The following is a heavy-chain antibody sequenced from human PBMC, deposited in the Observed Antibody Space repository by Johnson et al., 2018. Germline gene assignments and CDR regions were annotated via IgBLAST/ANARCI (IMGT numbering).Heavy chain of an antibody. Sequence: QVQLVESGGGVVQPGGSLRLSCAASGFRFSNSGMHWVRQAPGKGLEWVAVISYDGSYKYLADSVKGRFTISRDNSKNTLYLQMNSLIAEDTAVYYCAKDASTSWRYFDYWCQGTLVTVSS. D-gene: IGHD3-3*02. J-gene: IGHJ4*02. CDR1: GFRFSNSG. CDR2: ISYDGSYK. CDR3: AKDASTSWRYFDY. V-gene: IGHV3-30*18.